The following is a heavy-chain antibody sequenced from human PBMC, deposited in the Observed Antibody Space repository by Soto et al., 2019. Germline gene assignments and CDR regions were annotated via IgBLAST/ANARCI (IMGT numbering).Heavy chain of an antibody. V-gene: IGHV3-7*01. J-gene: IGHJ4*02. CDR3: ARDPSYGACAY. Sequence: VQLVESGGGLVQPGGSLRLSCTASGLTFSTSWMTWVRQAPGKGLEWVANINIDGSATFYMDSVKGRFTISRDNTKNSLFLQMNGLRAEDTAVYYCARDPSYGACAYWGQGTLVTVSS. CDR2: INIDGSAT. D-gene: IGHD4-17*01. CDR1: GLTFSTSW.